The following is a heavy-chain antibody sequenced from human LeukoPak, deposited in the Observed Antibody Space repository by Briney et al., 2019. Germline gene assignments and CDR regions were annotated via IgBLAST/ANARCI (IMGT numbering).Heavy chain of an antibody. Sequence: KPSETLSLTCAVSAYSVNSGYYWVWIRQPPGKALEWIGSIYHTGSAYYDPSLKSRVTISVDTSKNQFSLNLTSVTAADTAVYYCARGLGSGTLWGQGTMVTVSS. J-gene: IGHJ3*01. CDR1: AYSVNSGYY. CDR2: IYHTGSA. V-gene: IGHV4-38-2*01. CDR3: ARGLGSGTL. D-gene: IGHD3-10*01.